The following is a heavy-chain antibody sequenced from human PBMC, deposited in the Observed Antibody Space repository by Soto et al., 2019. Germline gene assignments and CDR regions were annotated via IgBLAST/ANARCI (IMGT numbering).Heavy chain of an antibody. V-gene: IGHV4-59*01. CDR3: VRGGYSYGKFDY. Sequence: QVQLQESGPGLVKPSETLSLTCTVSGGSISSYYWSWIRQPPGKGLEWIGYIYYSGSTKYNPSLKSRVTMSVDTSKNQFALKLSSVTAADTAVYYCVRGGYSYGKFDYWGQGTLVPVSS. CDR2: IYYSGST. D-gene: IGHD5-18*01. CDR1: GGSISSYY. J-gene: IGHJ4*02.